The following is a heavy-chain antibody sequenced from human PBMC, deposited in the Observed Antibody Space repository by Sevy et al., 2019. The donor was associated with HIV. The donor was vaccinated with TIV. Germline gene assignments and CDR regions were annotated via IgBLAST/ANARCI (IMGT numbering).Heavy chain of an antibody. CDR2: MNPNSGNT. CDR3: ARGDGERFVEWLLYDYGMDV. V-gene: IGHV1-8*01. D-gene: IGHD3-3*01. CDR1: GYTFTSYD. Sequence: ASVKVSCKASGYTFTSYDINWVRQATGQGLEWMGWMNPNSGNTGYAQKFQGRVTMTRNTSISTAYMELSSLRSEDTAVYYCARGDGERFVEWLLYDYGMDVWGQGTTVTVSS. J-gene: IGHJ6*02.